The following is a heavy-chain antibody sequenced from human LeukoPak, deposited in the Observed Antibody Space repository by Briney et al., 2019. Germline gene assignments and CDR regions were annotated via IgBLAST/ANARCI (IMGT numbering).Heavy chain of an antibody. CDR2: INHNGST. D-gene: IGHD3-10*01. V-gene: IGHV4-34*01. CDR3: ARGQYYYGYKVNWFDP. CDR1: GGSFSGYY. J-gene: IGHJ5*02. Sequence: SETLSLTCAVYGGSFSGYYWSWIRQPPGKGLEWIGEINHNGSTNYNPSLKSRVTISVDTSKNQFSLKLSSVTAADTAVYYCARGQYYYGYKVNWFDPWGQGTLVTVSS.